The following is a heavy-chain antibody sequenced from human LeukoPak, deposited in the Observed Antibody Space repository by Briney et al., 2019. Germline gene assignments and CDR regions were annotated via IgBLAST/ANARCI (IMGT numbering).Heavy chain of an antibody. CDR1: GYAFTSYY. D-gene: IGHD2-2*01. CDR3: ARAVGRRYCSSTSCYANYYYGMDV. J-gene: IGHJ6*02. CDR2: INPSGGST. Sequence: GASVKVSCKASGYAFTSYYMHWVRQAPGQGLEWMGIINPSGGSTSYAQKFQGRVTMTRDTSTSTVYMELSSLRPEDTAVYYCARAVGRRYCSSTSCYANYYYGMDVWGQGTTVPVSS. V-gene: IGHV1-46*01.